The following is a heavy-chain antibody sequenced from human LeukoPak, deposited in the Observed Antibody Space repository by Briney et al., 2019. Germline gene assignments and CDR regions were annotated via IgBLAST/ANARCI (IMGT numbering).Heavy chain of an antibody. CDR2: FDPEDGEI. CDR3: ASYVSGFDS. CDR1: GNTLTELS. V-gene: IGHV1-24*01. Sequence: ASVKVSCKVSGNTLTELSMHWVRQAPGKGLEWMGGFDPEDGEIIYAQKFQGRVTMTEDTPADTAYMELSSLRSEDTAVYFCASYVSGFDSWGQGTLVTVTS. J-gene: IGHJ5*01. D-gene: IGHD3-10*01.